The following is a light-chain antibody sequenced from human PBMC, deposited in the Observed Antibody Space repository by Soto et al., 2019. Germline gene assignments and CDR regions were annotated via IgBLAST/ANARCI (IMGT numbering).Light chain of an antibody. CDR1: QRISYW. J-gene: IGKJ2*01. V-gene: IGKV1-5*01. Sequence: DIQMTQSPSTLSASVGDRVTITCRASQRISYWLAWYQQKPGKGPKLLIYDASSLKSGVPSRFSCAGSGTELTLTLSSLQPDDFATYDCQQYFSYSPYTFGQGTKLEIK. CDR2: DAS. CDR3: QQYFSYSPYT.